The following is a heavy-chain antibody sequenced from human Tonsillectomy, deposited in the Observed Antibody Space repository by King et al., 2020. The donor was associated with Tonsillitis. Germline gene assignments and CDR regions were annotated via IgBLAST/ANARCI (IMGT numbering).Heavy chain of an antibody. D-gene: IGHD3-22*01. CDR2: IWYDGGNK. J-gene: IGHJ4*02. Sequence: VQLVESGGAVVQPGRSLRLSCAASGFTFSSYGMHWVRQAPGKGLEWVAFIWYDGGNKYYADSVKGRFTISRDNSKNTLYLQMNSLRAEDMAVYYCARDPDTSGYIHWGQGTLVTVSS. V-gene: IGHV3-33*08. CDR1: GFTFSSYG. CDR3: ARDPDTSGYIH.